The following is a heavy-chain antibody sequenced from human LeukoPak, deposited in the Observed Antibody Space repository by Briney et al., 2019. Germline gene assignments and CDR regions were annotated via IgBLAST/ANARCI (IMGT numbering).Heavy chain of an antibody. CDR3: AGTRQGWLPQYYFDY. Sequence: SENLSLPCSVYGRSFSDYSWSWIRTPPGKGREWIGEINHSGSTNYNPSLKSRVTISLDTSKNQFSLRLSSVTAADTAVYYCAGTRQGWLPQYYFDYWGQGTLVTVSS. V-gene: IGHV4-34*01. J-gene: IGHJ4*02. CDR2: INHSGST. D-gene: IGHD5-12*01. CDR1: GRSFSDYS.